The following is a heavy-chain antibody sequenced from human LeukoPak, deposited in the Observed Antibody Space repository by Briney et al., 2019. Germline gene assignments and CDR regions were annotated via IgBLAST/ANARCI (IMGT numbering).Heavy chain of an antibody. D-gene: IGHD5-18*01. J-gene: IGHJ4*02. CDR1: GGSISSYY. CDR2: IYYSGST. CDR3: ARVVDTAMAFDY. Sequence: SETLPLTCTVSGGSISSYYWSWIRQPPGKGLEWIGYIYYSGSTNYNPSLKSRVTISVDTSKNQFSLKLSSVTAADTAVYYCARVVDTAMAFDYWGQGTLVTVSS. V-gene: IGHV4-59*01.